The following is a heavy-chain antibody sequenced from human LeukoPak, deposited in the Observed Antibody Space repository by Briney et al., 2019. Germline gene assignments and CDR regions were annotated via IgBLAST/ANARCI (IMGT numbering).Heavy chain of an antibody. CDR3: AREGPIGGHILTGYYPVGSYYFDY. CDR2: TYYRSKWYN. Sequence: SQTLSLTCAISGDSVSSNSAAWNWIRQSPSRGLEWLGRTYYRSKWYNDYAVSVKSRITINPDTSKNQFSLQLNSVTPEDTAVYYCAREGPIGGHILTGYYPVGSYYFDYWGQGTLVTVSP. J-gene: IGHJ4*02. D-gene: IGHD3-9*01. CDR1: GDSVSSNSAA. V-gene: IGHV6-1*01.